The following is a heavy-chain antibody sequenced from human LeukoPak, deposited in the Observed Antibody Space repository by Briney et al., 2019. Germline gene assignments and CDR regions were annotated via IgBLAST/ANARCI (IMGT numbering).Heavy chain of an antibody. V-gene: IGHV3-74*01. CDR3: ARAKRTAPNVYYFDY. Sequence: GGSLRLSCAASGFNFSSYWMHWVRQAPGKGLVWISRINYDGTTTSYADSVKGRFTISRDNAKNTLYLQMNSLRAEDTAVYYCARAKRTAPNVYYFDYWGQGTLVTVSS. CDR2: INYDGTTT. CDR1: GFNFSSYW. D-gene: IGHD1-1*01. J-gene: IGHJ4*02.